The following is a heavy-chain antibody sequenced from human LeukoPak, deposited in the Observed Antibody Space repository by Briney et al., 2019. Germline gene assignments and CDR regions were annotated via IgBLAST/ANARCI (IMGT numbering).Heavy chain of an antibody. V-gene: IGHV3-73*01. J-gene: IGHJ4*02. D-gene: IGHD3-3*01. CDR1: GFIFSDSA. CDR2: VRSKPNNYAT. Sequence: GGSLRLSCAASGFIFSDSAMHWVRQASGKGLEWVGHVRSKPNNYATEYAASVKGRFTISRDDSENTAYLQMNSLKTEDTAVYYCSSPAHDFDVWSGYYSFWGPGILVTVPS. CDR3: SSPAHDFDVWSGYYSF.